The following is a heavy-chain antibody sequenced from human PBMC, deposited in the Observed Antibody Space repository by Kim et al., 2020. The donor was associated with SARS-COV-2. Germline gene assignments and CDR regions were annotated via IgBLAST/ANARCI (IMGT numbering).Heavy chain of an antibody. J-gene: IGHJ6*02. CDR3: ARVTLAAREVHYYYGMDV. Sequence: KSRVTISVDTSKNQFSLKLSSVTAADTAVYYCARVTLAAREVHYYYGMDVWGQGTTVTVSS. V-gene: IGHV4-31*02. D-gene: IGHD6-6*01.